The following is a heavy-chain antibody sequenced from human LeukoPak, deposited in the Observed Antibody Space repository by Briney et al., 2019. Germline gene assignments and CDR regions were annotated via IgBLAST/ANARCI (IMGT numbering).Heavy chain of an antibody. J-gene: IGHJ3*02. CDR2: IHYDGREQ. V-gene: IGHV3-30*02. Sequence: PGGSLRLSCAASGFIFSNHGMHWVRQAPGKGLEWVSFIHYDGREQYYADSVKGRFTISRDNSKNTLSLQMNSLRPEDTAVYYCAKSRSAVWLRDAFDIWGQGAMVTVSS. CDR3: AKSRSAVWLRDAFDI. CDR1: GFIFSNHG. D-gene: IGHD3-9*01.